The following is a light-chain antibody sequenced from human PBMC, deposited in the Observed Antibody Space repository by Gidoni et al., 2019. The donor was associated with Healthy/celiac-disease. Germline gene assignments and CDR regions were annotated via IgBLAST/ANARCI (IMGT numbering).Light chain of an antibody. Sequence: EIVLTQSPGTLSLSPGERATLSCRASQSVSSSYLAWYQQTPGQAPRLLIYGASSRATGIPDRFSGSGSGTDFTLTISRLEPEDFAVYYCQQYGSSPPLTFXGXTKVEIK. CDR2: GAS. CDR3: QQYGSSPPLT. V-gene: IGKV3-20*01. CDR1: QSVSSSY. J-gene: IGKJ4*01.